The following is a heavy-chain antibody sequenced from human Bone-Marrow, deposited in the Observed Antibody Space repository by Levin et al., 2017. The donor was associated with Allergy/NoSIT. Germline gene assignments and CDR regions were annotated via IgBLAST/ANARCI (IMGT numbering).Heavy chain of an antibody. J-gene: IGHJ6*02. CDR2: IYYHEYT. V-gene: IGHV4-30-4*01. CDR1: GGSVSSGNYF. Sequence: SCNVSGGSVSSGNYFWTWIRQAPGKGLGWIGDIYYHEYTYSNPSFKSRLTISEDTSKNQFSLKLASVTAAATAVYYCARGYGAGSYYYYGLDVWGQGTTVTVSS. CDR3: ARGYGAGSYYYYGLDV. D-gene: IGHD3-10*01.